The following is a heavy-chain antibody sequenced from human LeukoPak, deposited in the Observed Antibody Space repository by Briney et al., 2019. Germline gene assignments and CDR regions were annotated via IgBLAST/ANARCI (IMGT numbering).Heavy chain of an antibody. D-gene: IGHD3-3*01. Sequence: SVTVSFTASGGTFSIYAISWVRQAPGQGLEWMGGIIPIFGTANYAQKFQGRVTITADESTSTAYMELSSLRSEDTAVYYCAGYYDSYGMDVWGQGTTVTVSS. V-gene: IGHV1-69*13. CDR2: IIPIFGTA. J-gene: IGHJ6*02. CDR3: AGYYDSYGMDV. CDR1: GGTFSIYA.